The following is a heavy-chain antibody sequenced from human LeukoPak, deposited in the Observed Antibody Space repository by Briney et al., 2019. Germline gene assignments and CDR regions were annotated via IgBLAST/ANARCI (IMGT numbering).Heavy chain of an antibody. CDR2: ISSSSSTI. D-gene: IGHD4-17*01. CDR1: GFTFSSYS. J-gene: IGHJ5*02. Sequence: GGSLRLSCAASGFTFSSYSMNWVRQAPGKGLEWVSYISSSSSTIYYADSVKGRFTISRDNAKNSLYLQMNSLRAEDTAVYYCARDGGNTVTPTWGQGTLVTVSS. V-gene: IGHV3-48*04. CDR3: ARDGGNTVTPT.